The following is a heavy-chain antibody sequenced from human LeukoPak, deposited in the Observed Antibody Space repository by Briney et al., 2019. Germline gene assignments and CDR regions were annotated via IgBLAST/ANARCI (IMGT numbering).Heavy chain of an antibody. CDR1: GGTFSSYA. Sequence: SVNLSCTASGGTFSSYAISWVRQAPGQGLEWMVRIIPILGIANYAQKFQGRVTITADKSTSTAYMELSSLRSEDTAVYYCACHSYYYDSSGYYYFDYWGQGTLVTVSS. J-gene: IGHJ4*02. CDR2: IIPILGIA. D-gene: IGHD3-22*01. CDR3: ACHSYYYDSSGYYYFDY. V-gene: IGHV1-69*04.